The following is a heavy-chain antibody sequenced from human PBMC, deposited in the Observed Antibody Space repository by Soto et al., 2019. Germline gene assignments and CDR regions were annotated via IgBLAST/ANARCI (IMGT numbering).Heavy chain of an antibody. Sequence: QVQLVQSGAEVKKPGASVKVSCKASGYTFTSYGISWVRQAPGQGLEWMGWISGYNGNTKYAQKLQGRVTMTTDTPTSTAYMDLRSLRSDDTGVYYCARDLGGQIVDYWGQGTLVTVSS. CDR3: ARDLGGQIVDY. D-gene: IGHD1-26*01. V-gene: IGHV1-18*01. CDR2: ISGYNGNT. CDR1: GYTFTSYG. J-gene: IGHJ4*02.